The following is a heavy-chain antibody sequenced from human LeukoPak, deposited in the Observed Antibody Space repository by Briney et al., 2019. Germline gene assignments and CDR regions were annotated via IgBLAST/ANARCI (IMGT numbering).Heavy chain of an antibody. J-gene: IGHJ5*02. Sequence: SVKVSCKASGGTFTSSAINWVRQAPGQGLEWMGRIIPILDMTDYAQKFQGTVTITADKSTSTAYMELNSLRSEDTAVYYGALTLIRGALPFDLWGQGTLVTVSS. CDR1: GGTFTSSA. CDR3: ALTLIRGALPFDL. CDR2: IIPILDMT. V-gene: IGHV1-69*04. D-gene: IGHD3-10*01.